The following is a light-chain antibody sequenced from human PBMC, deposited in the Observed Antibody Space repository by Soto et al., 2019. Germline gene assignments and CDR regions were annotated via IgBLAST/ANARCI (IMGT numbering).Light chain of an antibody. CDR1: QSISTW. V-gene: IGKV1-5*03. J-gene: IGKJ2*01. Sequence: DIQMTQSPSTLSASVGDRVTITCRASQSISTWLAWYQQKPGKAPKLLICEASSLESGVPSRFSGSGSGTEFTLTISSLQPDDFATYYCQQYNSYSPYTFGQGTKLEIK. CDR2: EAS. CDR3: QQYNSYSPYT.